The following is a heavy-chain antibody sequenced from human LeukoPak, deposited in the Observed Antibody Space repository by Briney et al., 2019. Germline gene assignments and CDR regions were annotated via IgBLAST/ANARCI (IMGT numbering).Heavy chain of an antibody. Sequence: SETLSLTCSVSGYSISSGNYWGWIRQPPGKGLEWIGSIYHSGSTYYNPSLKSRVTISVDTSKNQFSLKLSSVTAADTAVYYCARDPGDLLLWFGELLYWGQRTLVTVSS. CDR2: IYHSGST. D-gene: IGHD3-10*01. J-gene: IGHJ4*02. V-gene: IGHV4-38-2*02. CDR3: ARDPGDLLLWFGELLY. CDR1: GYSISSGNY.